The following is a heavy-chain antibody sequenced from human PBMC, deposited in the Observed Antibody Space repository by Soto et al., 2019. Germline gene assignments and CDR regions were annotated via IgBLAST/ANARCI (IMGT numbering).Heavy chain of an antibody. D-gene: IGHD2-2*01. Sequence: QVQLQQWGAGLLKPSETLSLTCAVYGGSFSGYYWSWIRQPPGQGLEWIGEINHSGSTNYNPSLKSRVTISVDTSKNQFSPKLSSVTAADTAVYYCAREGELGYCSSTSCYEYYYYGMDVWGQGTTVTVSS. CDR3: AREGELGYCSSTSCYEYYYYGMDV. V-gene: IGHV4-34*01. CDR2: INHSGST. J-gene: IGHJ6*02. CDR1: GGSFSGYY.